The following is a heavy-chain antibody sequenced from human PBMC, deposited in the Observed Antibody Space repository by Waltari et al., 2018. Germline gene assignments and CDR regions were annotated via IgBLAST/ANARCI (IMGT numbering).Heavy chain of an antibody. V-gene: IGHV1-24*01. Sequence: QVQLVQSGAEVKKPGASVKVSCKVSGYTLTELSMHWVRQTPGKGLEWMGGYDPEDGQTIYAQKFQGRVTMTEDSSSDTAYMELSSLTSEDTAVYYCATCLSAVGPQGYLQHWGQGTLVTVSS. CDR2: YDPEDGQT. CDR1: GYTLTELS. D-gene: IGHD6-13*01. J-gene: IGHJ1*01. CDR3: ATCLSAVGPQGYLQH.